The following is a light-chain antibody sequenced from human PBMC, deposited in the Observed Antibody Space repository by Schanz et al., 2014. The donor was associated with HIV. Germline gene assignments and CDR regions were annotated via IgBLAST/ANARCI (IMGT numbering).Light chain of an antibody. CDR1: SSDVGGYNY. CDR3: NSYTRTSTPV. V-gene: IGLV2-8*01. J-gene: IGLJ2*01. CDR2: EVN. Sequence: SVLTQPPSASGSPGQSVTISCTGTSSDVGGYNYVSWYQQHPGKAPKLMIYEVNKRPSGVPDRFSGSKSGNTASLTVSGLRAEDEADYYCNSYTRTSTPVFGGGTKVTVL.